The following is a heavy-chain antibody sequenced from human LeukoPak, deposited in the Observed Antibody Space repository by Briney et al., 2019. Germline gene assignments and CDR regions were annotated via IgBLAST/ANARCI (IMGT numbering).Heavy chain of an antibody. V-gene: IGHV4-34*01. J-gene: IGHJ4*02. D-gene: IGHD5-24*01. CDR2: INHSGST. Sequence: SETLSLTCAVYGGSFSGYYWSWIRQPPGKGLEWIGEINHSGSTNYNPSLKSRVTISVDTSKNQFSLKLSSVTAADTAVYYCARRGDGYNLWRLSPGLFDYWGQGTLVTVSS. CDR3: ARRGDGYNLWRLSPGLFDY. CDR1: GGSFSGYY.